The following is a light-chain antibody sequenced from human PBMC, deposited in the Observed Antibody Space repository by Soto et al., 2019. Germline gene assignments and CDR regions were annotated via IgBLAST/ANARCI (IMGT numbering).Light chain of an antibody. CDR1: SSNIGAGYD. Sequence: QPVLTQPPSVFGAPGQRVTISCTGSSSNIGAGYDVHWYQQLPGTAPKRLIYGNSNRPSGVPDRFSGSKSGTSASLAITGLQAEDEADYYCQSYDSSLSVVFGGGTKLTVL. V-gene: IGLV1-40*01. J-gene: IGLJ2*01. CDR3: QSYDSSLSVV. CDR2: GNS.